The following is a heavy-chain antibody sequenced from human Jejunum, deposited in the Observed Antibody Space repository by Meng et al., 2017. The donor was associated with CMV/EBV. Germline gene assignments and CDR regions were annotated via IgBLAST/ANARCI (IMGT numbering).Heavy chain of an antibody. CDR2: IADSGGST. CDR1: GFTFSSQT. V-gene: IGHV3-23*04. Sequence: VQRVECGGGLVQPEGSLRLSCAASGFTFSSQTMSWVRQAPGKGLEWVSNIADSGGSTYYADSVKGRFTISRDNSKNTLYLQMNSLRAEDTAVYYCVNRAWLESWGQGTLVTVSS. CDR3: VNRAWLES. J-gene: IGHJ5*01.